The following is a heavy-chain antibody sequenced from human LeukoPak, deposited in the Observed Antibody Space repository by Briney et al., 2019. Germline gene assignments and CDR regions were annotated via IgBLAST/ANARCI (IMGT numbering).Heavy chain of an antibody. J-gene: IGHJ5*02. D-gene: IGHD3-10*01. CDR1: GGSISSYY. CDR3: ARSAPDPQFGDNWFDP. CDR2: IYTSGST. Sequence: SETLSLTCTVAGGSISSYYWSWIRQPAGKGLEWIGRIYTSGSTNYNPSLKSRVTMSVDTSKNQFSLKLSSVTAADTAVYYCARSAPDPQFGDNWFDPWGQGTLVTVSS. V-gene: IGHV4-4*07.